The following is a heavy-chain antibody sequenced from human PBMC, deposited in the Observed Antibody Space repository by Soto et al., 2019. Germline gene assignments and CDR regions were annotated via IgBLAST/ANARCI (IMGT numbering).Heavy chain of an antibody. CDR3: ARHGPGGSYSDY. D-gene: IGHD1-26*01. CDR2: IYYSGST. V-gene: IGHV4-39*01. Sequence: QLQLQESGPGLVKPSETLSLTCTVSGGSISSSSYYWGWIRQPPGKGLEWIGSIYYSGSTYYNPSLKSRVTISVDTSKNQCSLTLSSVTAADTAVYYCARHGPGGSYSDYWGQGTLVTVSS. J-gene: IGHJ4*02. CDR1: GGSISSSSYY.